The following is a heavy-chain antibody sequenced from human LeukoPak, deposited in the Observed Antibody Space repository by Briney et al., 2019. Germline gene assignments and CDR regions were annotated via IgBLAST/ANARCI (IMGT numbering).Heavy chain of an antibody. Sequence: PSETLSLTCIVSGGFITSSSYYWSWIRQPAGKGLEWIGRIYTSGSTNYNPSLKSRVTISVDTSKNQFSLKLSSVTAADTAVYYCARGVRGAIFGVVIMEYMDVWGKGTTVTVSS. CDR2: IYTSGST. V-gene: IGHV4-61*02. D-gene: IGHD3-3*01. CDR3: ARGVRGAIFGVVIMEYMDV. CDR1: GGFITSSSYY. J-gene: IGHJ6*03.